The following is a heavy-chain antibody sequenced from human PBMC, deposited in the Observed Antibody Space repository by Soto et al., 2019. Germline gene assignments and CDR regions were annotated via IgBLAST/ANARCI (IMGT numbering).Heavy chain of an antibody. J-gene: IGHJ4*02. V-gene: IGHV3-48*01. Sequence: GGSLSLSYEAPGFTLSRFSMNWVRQAPGKGLEWVSYISSSSTTIYYADSVKGRFTISRDNAKNSLYLQINSLRAEDTAVYYCARDRPYTGNHYDFGYWGQGTLVTVSS. D-gene: IGHD1-26*01. CDR3: ARDRPYTGNHYDFGY. CDR1: GFTLSRFS. CDR2: ISSSSTTI.